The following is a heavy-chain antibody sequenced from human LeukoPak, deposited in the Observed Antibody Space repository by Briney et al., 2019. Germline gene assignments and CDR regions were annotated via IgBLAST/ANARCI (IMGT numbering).Heavy chain of an antibody. CDR2: IYYSGST. J-gene: IGHJ4*02. V-gene: IGHV4-39*01. CDR1: GGSIRGSSYY. D-gene: IGHD3-9*01. Sequence: SETLSLTCTVSGGSIRGSSYYWGWVRQPPGKGLEWIGNIYYSGSTYYNPSLKSRVTISVDTSKNQFSLRLSSVTAADTAVYYCARHQSYFDVLTGYSFDYWGQGTLVTVSS. CDR3: ARHQSYFDVLTGYSFDY.